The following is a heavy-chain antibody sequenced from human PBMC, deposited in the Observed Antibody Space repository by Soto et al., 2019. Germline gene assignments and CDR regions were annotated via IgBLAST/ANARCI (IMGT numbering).Heavy chain of an antibody. CDR2: IYPGDPDT. J-gene: IGHJ6*02. V-gene: IGHV5-51*01. CDR3: ARGGYDPFYYYYGMDV. Sequence: GESLKISCKGSGYNLTSYWIGWVRQMPGKGLEWMGIIYPGDPDTRYSPSFQGQVTISADKSISTAYLQWSSLKASDTAMYYCARGGYDPFYYYYGMDVWGQGTTVTVSS. D-gene: IGHD5-12*01. CDR1: GYNLTSYW.